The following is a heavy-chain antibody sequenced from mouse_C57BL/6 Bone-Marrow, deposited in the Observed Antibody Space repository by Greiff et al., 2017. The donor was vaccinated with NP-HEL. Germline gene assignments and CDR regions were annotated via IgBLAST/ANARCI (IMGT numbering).Heavy chain of an antibody. Sequence: QVQLKQPGAELVKPGASVKMSCKASGYTFTSYWITWVKQRPGQGLEWIGDIYPGSGSTNYNEKFKSKATLTVDTSSSTAYMQLSSLTSEDSAVYYCARRPHRLRAMDYWGQGTSVTVSS. V-gene: IGHV1-55*01. CDR3: ARRPHRLRAMDY. CDR1: GYTFTSYW. CDR2: IYPGSGST. J-gene: IGHJ4*01. D-gene: IGHD3-2*02.